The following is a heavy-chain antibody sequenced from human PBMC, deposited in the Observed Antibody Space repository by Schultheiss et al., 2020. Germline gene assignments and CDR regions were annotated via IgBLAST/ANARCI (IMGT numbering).Heavy chain of an antibody. D-gene: IGHD3-16*01. V-gene: IGHV3-21*01. CDR3: VRWGGGYGMDV. CDR1: GFTFSSYS. Sequence: GGSLRLSCAASGFTFSSYSMNWVRQAPGKGLEWVSSISSSSSYIYYADSVKGRFTISRDNAKNSLYLQMNGLRAEDTAVYYCVRWGGGYGMDVWGQGTTVTVSS. CDR2: ISSSSSYI. J-gene: IGHJ6*02.